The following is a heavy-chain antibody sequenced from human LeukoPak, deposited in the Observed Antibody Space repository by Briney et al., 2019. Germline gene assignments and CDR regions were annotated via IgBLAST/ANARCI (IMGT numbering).Heavy chain of an antibody. CDR1: GGSISSYY. D-gene: IGHD3-22*01. J-gene: IGHJ3*02. V-gene: IGHV4-59*01. CDR2: IYYSGST. CDR3: ARVAYYYDSSGYLGAFDI. Sequence: SETLSLTCTVSGGSISSYYWSWIRQPPGKGLEWIGYIYYSGSTNYNPSLKSRVTVSVETSKNQFSLKLSSVTAADTAVYYCARVAYYYDSSGYLGAFDIWGQGTMVTVSS.